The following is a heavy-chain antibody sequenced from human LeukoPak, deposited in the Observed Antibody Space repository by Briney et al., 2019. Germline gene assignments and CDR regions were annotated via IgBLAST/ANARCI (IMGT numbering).Heavy chain of an antibody. Sequence: PSETLSLTCTVSGGSISSSSYYWGWIRQPPGKGLEWIVSIYYSGSTYYNPSLKSRVTISVDTSKNQFSLKLSSVTAADTAVYYCARLPQYYYNHMDVWGKGTTVTISS. D-gene: IGHD2/OR15-2a*01. CDR3: ARLPQYYYNHMDV. V-gene: IGHV4-39*01. CDR1: GGSISSSSYY. CDR2: IYYSGST. J-gene: IGHJ6*03.